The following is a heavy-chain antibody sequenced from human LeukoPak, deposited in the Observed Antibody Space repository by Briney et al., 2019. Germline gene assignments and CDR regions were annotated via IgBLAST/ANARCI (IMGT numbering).Heavy chain of an antibody. J-gene: IGHJ5*02. CDR2: IYPSGST. D-gene: IGHD6-13*01. CDR3: ARHAIIAAAENWFDP. V-gene: IGHV4-59*10. CDR1: GGSFSGYY. Sequence: SETLSLTCAVYGGSFSGYYWSWIRQPAGKGLEWIGRIYPSGSTNYNPSLTSRVTMSVDTSKNQFSLKLSSVTAADTAVYYCARHAIIAAAENWFDPWGQGTLVTVSS.